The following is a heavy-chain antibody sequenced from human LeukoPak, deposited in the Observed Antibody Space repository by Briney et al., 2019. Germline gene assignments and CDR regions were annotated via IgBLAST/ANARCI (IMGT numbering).Heavy chain of an antibody. CDR1: GGSISSYY. J-gene: IGHJ4*02. V-gene: IGHV4-59*12. CDR2: IYYSGST. Sequence: SETLSLTCTVSGGSISSYYWSWIRQPPGKGLEWIGYIYYSGSTNYNPSLKSRVTISVDTSKNQFSLKLSSVTAADTAVYYCARATSSGYYSDFGYWGQGTLVTVSS. D-gene: IGHD3-22*01. CDR3: ARATSSGYYSDFGY.